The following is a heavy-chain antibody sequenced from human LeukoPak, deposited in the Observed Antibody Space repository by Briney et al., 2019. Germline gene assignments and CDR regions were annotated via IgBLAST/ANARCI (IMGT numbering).Heavy chain of an antibody. Sequence: GGSLRLSCAAAGFTFSNYWMHWVRQAPGKGLVWVSRINSDGSSTSYADSVKGRFTISRDNAKNTLYLQMNSLRAEDTAVYYCARGGEMATMGPDYWGQGTLVTVSS. D-gene: IGHD5-24*01. CDR3: ARGGEMATMGPDY. J-gene: IGHJ4*02. V-gene: IGHV3-74*01. CDR2: INSDGSST. CDR1: GFTFSNYW.